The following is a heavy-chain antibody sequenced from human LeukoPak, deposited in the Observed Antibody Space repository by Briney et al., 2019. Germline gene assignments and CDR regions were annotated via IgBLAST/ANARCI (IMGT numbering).Heavy chain of an antibody. CDR1: GFNFSSYA. CDR2: ISGSGGST. D-gene: IGHD1-26*01. J-gene: IGHJ3*02. CDR3: ARGLVVGGSGVWAFDI. Sequence: PGGSLRLSCAASGFNFSSYAMSWVRQAPGKGLEWVSAISGSGGSTYYADSVKGRFTISRDNFRNTLYLQMNSLRAEDTALYYCARGLVVGGSGVWAFDIWGQGTMVTVSS. V-gene: IGHV3-23*01.